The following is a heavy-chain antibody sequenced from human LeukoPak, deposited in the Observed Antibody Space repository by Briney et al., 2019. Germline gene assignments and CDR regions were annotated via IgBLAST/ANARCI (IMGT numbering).Heavy chain of an antibody. CDR2: IPYDGSNK. CDR3: ARDTPLAP. V-gene: IGHV3-30*02. J-gene: IGHJ5*02. CDR1: GFPFPPYG. Sequence: PGGPLRFSGEASGFPFPPYGMPWARQAPGKGLECVAFIPYDGSNKYYPDSVKGRFTISRDNSNNTLYLQMNSLRTDDTAVYYCARDTPLAPWGQGTLVTVSS.